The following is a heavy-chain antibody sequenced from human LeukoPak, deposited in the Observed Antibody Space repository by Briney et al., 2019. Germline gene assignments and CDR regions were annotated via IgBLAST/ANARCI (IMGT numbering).Heavy chain of an antibody. Sequence: PSETLSLTCAVSGYSISSGYYWGWIRQPPGKGLEWIGSIYYSGSTYYNPSLKSRVTISVDTSKNQFSLKLSSVTAADTAVYYCARRPQEAVTYYFDYWGQGTLVTVSS. CDR1: GYSISSGYY. J-gene: IGHJ4*02. V-gene: IGHV4-38-2*01. CDR2: IYYSGST. CDR3: ARRPQEAVTYYFDY.